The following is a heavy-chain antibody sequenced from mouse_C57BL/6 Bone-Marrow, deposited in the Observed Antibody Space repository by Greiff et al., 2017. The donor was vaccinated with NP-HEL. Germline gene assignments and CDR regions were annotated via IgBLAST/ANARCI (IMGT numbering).Heavy chain of an antibody. CDR3: ASQLRLRGFAY. Sequence: DVKLQESGPGLVKPSQSLSLTCSVTGYSITSGYYWNWIRQFPGNKLEWMGYISYDGSNNYNPSLKNRISITRDTSKNQFFLKLNSVTTEDTATYYCASQLRLRGFAYWGQGTLVTVSA. CDR1: GYSITSGYY. J-gene: IGHJ3*01. D-gene: IGHD3-2*02. CDR2: ISYDGSN. V-gene: IGHV3-6*01.